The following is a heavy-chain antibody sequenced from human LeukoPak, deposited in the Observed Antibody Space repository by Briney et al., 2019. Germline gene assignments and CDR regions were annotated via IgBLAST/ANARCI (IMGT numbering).Heavy chain of an antibody. CDR3: AKPISGGLAVSADWFDP. V-gene: IGHV3-23*01. CDR2: INANGINT. Sequence: PGGSLRLSWAASGXAFNFYAMSWVRQAPGKGLQWVSTINANGINTYYADSVRGRFTISRDNSKDTLYLQLSSLRAEDTAIYFCAKPISGGLAVSADWFDPWGQGALVIVSS. CDR1: GXAFNFYA. D-gene: IGHD6-19*01. J-gene: IGHJ5*02.